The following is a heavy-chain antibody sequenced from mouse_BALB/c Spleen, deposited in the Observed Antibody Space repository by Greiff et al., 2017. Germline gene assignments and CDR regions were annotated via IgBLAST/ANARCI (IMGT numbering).Heavy chain of an antibody. CDR1: GYSITSDYA. V-gene: IGHV3-2*02. CDR2: ISYSGST. D-gene: IGHD2-1*01. Sequence: EVKVEESGPGLVKPSQSLSLTCTVTGYSITSDYAWNWIRQFPGNKLEWMGYISYSGSTSYNPSLKSRISITRDTSKNQFFLQLNSVTTEDTATYYCARWGAYGNYVWFAYWGQGTLVTVSA. CDR3: ARWGAYGNYVWFAY. J-gene: IGHJ3*01.